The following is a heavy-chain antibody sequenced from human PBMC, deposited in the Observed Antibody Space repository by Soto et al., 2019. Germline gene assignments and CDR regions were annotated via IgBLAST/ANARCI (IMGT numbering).Heavy chain of an antibody. Sequence: EVQLLESGGGLVQPGRSLRLSYAASGLTFSSYAMSWVRQAPGKGLEWVSVISGRGDSTYYADSVKGRFTISRDNSKNTLYLQMNSLRAEDTAVYYCARRGSGSYYDYWGQGTLVTVSS. D-gene: IGHD1-26*01. CDR3: ARRGSGSYYDY. J-gene: IGHJ4*02. CDR2: ISGRGDST. CDR1: GLTFSSYA. V-gene: IGHV3-23*01.